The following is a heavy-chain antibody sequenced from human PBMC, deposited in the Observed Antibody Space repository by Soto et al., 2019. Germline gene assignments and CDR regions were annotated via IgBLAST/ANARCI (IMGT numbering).Heavy chain of an antibody. CDR2: ISSSSSYI. CDR1: GFTFSSYS. J-gene: IGHJ3*02. Sequence: LRLSCAASGFTFSSYSMNWVRQAPGKGLEWVSSISSSSSYIYYADSVKGRFTISRDNAKNSLYLQMNSLRAEDTAVYYCAREYYYDSSGHRSVAFDIWGQGTMVTVSS. V-gene: IGHV3-21*01. CDR3: AREYYYDSSGHRSVAFDI. D-gene: IGHD3-22*01.